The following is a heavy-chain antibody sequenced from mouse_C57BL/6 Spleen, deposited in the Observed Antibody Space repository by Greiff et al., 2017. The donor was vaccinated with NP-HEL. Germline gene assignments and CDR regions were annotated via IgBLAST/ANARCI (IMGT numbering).Heavy chain of an antibody. CDR1: GYTFTSYW. Sequence: QVQLQQPGAELVKPGASVKLSCKASGYTFTSYWMQWVKQRPGQGLEWIGEIDPSDSYTNYNQKFKGKATLTVDTSSSTAYMQLSSLTSEDSAVYYCARRHYGSRGWYFDVGGTGTTVTVSS. CDR2: IDPSDSYT. CDR3: ARRHYGSRGWYFDV. D-gene: IGHD1-1*01. V-gene: IGHV1-50*01. J-gene: IGHJ1*03.